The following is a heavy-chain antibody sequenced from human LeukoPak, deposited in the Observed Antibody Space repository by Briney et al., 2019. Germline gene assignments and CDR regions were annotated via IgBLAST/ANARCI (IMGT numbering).Heavy chain of an antibody. D-gene: IGHD3-9*01. CDR2: IYSSGHT. V-gene: IGHV4-31*03. Sequence: PSETLSLTCTVSGGSITSGGNYWNWIRQRPGRGLEWIGYIYSSGHTYHNPSLKSRLFLSVDTSKNQLFLKLTSVTAAETAVYYCARAPSVDWYYFQFWGQGTLVTVSS. CDR3: ARAPSVDWYYFQF. J-gene: IGHJ1*01. CDR1: GGSITSGGNY.